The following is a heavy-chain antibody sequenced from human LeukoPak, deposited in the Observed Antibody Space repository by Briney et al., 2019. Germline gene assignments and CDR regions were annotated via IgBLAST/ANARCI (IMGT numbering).Heavy chain of an antibody. J-gene: IGHJ4*02. Sequence: SQTLSLTCTVSGGSISSGGYYWSWIRQHPGKGLEWIGYIYYSGSTYYNPSLKSRVTISADTSKNQFSLRLSSVTAADTAVYYCARNPSGYDSSGYVYYFDYWGQGTLVTVSS. CDR1: GGSISSGGYY. V-gene: IGHV4-31*03. D-gene: IGHD3-22*01. CDR3: ARNPSGYDSSGYVYYFDY. CDR2: IYYSGST.